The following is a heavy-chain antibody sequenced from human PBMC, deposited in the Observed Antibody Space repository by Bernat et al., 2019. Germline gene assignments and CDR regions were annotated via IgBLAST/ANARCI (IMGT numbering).Heavy chain of an antibody. J-gene: IGHJ6*02. V-gene: IGHV3-53*02. Sequence: EAQLVETGGGLIQPGGSLRLSCAASGFTVSSNYMSWVRQAPGKGLEWVSVIYSDGSTYYADSVKGRFTISRDNSKNTLYLQMNSLRAEDTAVYYCARDPTDYDILTASMENSAYGMDVWGQGTTVTVSS. D-gene: IGHD3-9*01. CDR2: IYSDGST. CDR3: ARDPTDYDILTASMENSAYGMDV. CDR1: GFTVSSNY.